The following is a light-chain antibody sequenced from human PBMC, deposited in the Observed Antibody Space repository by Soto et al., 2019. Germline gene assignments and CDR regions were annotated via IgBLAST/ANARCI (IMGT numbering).Light chain of an antibody. CDR1: QSVSSN. CDR3: QQRSSWPRT. Sequence: IVLTQSPATLSVSPGERATLSCRASQSVSSNLAWYQQKPGQAPRLLIYGTSTRATGIPARFSGSGSGTDFTLTISSLEPEDFAVYYCQQRSSWPRTFGQGTKVDI. J-gene: IGKJ1*01. CDR2: GTS. V-gene: IGKV3-15*01.